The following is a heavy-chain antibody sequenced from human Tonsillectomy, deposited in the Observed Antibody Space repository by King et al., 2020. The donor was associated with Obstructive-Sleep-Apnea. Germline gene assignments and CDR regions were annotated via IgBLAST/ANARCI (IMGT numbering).Heavy chain of an antibody. Sequence: VQLVESGGGVVQPGRSLRLSCAASGFTFSSYGMHWVRQAPGKGLEWVAVISYDEVNKYYADSVKGRFIISRDNSKNTLYLQMNSLRAEETAMYYCAKEKEPRGYSFGSDYWGQGTLVTVSS. CDR1: GFTFSSYG. D-gene: IGHD5-18*01. J-gene: IGHJ4*02. CDR3: AKEKEPRGYSFGSDY. CDR2: ISYDEVNK. V-gene: IGHV3-30*18.